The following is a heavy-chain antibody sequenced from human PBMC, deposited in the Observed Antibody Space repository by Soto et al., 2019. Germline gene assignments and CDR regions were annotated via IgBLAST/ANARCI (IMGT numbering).Heavy chain of an antibody. Sequence: ASVKVSCKASGYTFTSYDINWVRQATGQGLEWMGWMNPNSGNTGYAQKFQGRVTMTRNTSISTAYMELSSLRSEDTAVYYCARGPRSLTGYLHYYYMDVWGKGTTVTVSS. CDR2: MNPNSGNT. CDR1: GYTFTSYD. V-gene: IGHV1-8*01. D-gene: IGHD3-9*01. J-gene: IGHJ6*03. CDR3: ARGPRSLTGYLHYYYMDV.